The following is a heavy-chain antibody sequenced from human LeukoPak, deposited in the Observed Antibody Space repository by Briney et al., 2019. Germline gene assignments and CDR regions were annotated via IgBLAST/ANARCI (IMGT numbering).Heavy chain of an antibody. CDR1: GGSISSTTYY. CDR3: ARITWGLYYAFDI. J-gene: IGHJ3*02. CDR2: IYYSGST. V-gene: IGHV4-61*05. Sequence: PSETLSLTCSVSGGSISSTTYYWGWIRQPPGKGLEWIGYIYYSGSTNYNPSLKSRVTISVDTSKNQFSLKLSSVTAADTAVYYCARITWGLYYAFDIWGQGTMVTVSS. D-gene: IGHD3-16*01.